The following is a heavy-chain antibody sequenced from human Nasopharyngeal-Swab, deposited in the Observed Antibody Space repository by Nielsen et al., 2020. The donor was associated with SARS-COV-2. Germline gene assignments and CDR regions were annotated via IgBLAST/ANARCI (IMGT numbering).Heavy chain of an antibody. CDR1: GFTFISYA. Sequence: GGSLRLSCSASGFTFISYAMHWVRQAPGKGLEYVSAISSNGGSTYYADSVKGRFTISRDNSKNTLYLQMSSLRAEDTAVYYCVKPVHITMVRGVMSGPNWFDPWGQGTLVTVSS. D-gene: IGHD3-10*01. CDR3: VKPVHITMVRGVMSGPNWFDP. J-gene: IGHJ5*02. CDR2: ISSNGGST. V-gene: IGHV3-64D*06.